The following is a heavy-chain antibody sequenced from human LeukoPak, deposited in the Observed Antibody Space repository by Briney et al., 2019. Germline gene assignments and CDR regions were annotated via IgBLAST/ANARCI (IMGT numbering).Heavy chain of an antibody. V-gene: IGHV4-59*01. CDR2: IYYSGST. J-gene: IGHJ4*02. D-gene: IGHD5-24*01. Sequence: SETRSLTCTVSGGSISGYYWSWIRQPPGKGLEWIGYIYYSGSTNYNPSLKSRVTISLDTSNNQFSLKLRSVTAADTAVYYCARGGMATIWDYWGQGILVTVSS. CDR3: ARGGMATIWDY. CDR1: GGSISGYY.